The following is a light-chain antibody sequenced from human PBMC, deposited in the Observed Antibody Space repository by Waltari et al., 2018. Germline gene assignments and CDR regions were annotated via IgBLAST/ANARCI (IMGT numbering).Light chain of an antibody. Sequence: QSALTQPASVSGSPGQSITISCTGTSSDVGGYNYASWYQQHPGKAPNLMIYEVSNRPSGVSNRFSGSKSGNTASLTISGLQAEDEADYYCSSYTSSSTYVVFGGGTKLTVL. CDR3: SSYTSSSTYVV. V-gene: IGLV2-14*01. CDR1: SSDVGGYNY. J-gene: IGLJ2*01. CDR2: EVS.